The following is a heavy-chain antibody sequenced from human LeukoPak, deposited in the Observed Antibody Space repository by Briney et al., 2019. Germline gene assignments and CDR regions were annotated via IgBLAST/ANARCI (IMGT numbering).Heavy chain of an antibody. V-gene: IGHV3-23*01. D-gene: IGHD2-15*01. CDR3: AKVLNPGYCSGGSCPRNAFDI. CDR1: GFTFSSYG. CDR2: INTSGGST. J-gene: IGHJ3*02. Sequence: PGGSLRLSCAASGFTFSSYGMSWVRQAPGKGLEWVSAINTSGGSTYYADSVKGRFTISRDNSKNTLYLQMNSLRAEDTAVYYCAKVLNPGYCSGGSCPRNAFDIWGQGTMVTVSS.